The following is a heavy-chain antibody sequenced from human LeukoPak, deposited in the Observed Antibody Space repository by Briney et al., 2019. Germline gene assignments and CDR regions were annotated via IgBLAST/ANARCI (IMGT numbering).Heavy chain of an antibody. CDR3: AREESIAAAAY. Sequence: KHGESLKISCMGSGYSFTSYWIGWVRQMPGKGLEWLGILYPGDSDTRYSPSFQGQVPISADKAINTAYLQWSSLKGSDTAMYYCAREESIAAAAYWRQGTLVTVSS. CDR2: LYPGDSDT. J-gene: IGHJ4*02. D-gene: IGHD6-13*01. V-gene: IGHV5-51*01. CDR1: GYSFTSYW.